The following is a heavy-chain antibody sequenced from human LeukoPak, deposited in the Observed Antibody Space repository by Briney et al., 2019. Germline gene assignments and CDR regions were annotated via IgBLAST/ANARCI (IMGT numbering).Heavy chain of an antibody. Sequence: GRSLRLSCAASGFTFSSYGMHWVRQAPGKGLEWVAVISYDGSNKYYADSVKGRFTISRDNSKNTLYLQMNSLRAEDTAVYYCAKRFFGGGITGTTGSIDYWGQGTLVTVSS. J-gene: IGHJ4*02. D-gene: IGHD1-7*01. CDR1: GFTFSSYG. CDR2: ISYDGSNK. CDR3: AKRFFGGGITGTTGSIDY. V-gene: IGHV3-30*18.